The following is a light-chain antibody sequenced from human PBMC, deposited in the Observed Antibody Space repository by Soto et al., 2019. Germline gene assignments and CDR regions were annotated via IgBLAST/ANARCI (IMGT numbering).Light chain of an antibody. V-gene: IGKV3-20*01. Sequence: EIVLTQSPGTLSLSPGERATLSCRASQVVTSNYLAWYQQKPGQAPRLLIYGASSRATGIPDRFSGSGFGTDFTLTISRLEPEDFAVYYCQQYGGSPRVTFGGGIKVEIK. CDR2: GAS. J-gene: IGKJ4*01. CDR3: QQYGGSPRVT. CDR1: QVVTSNY.